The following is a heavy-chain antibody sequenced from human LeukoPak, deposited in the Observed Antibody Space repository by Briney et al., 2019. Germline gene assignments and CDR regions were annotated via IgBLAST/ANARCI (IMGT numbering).Heavy chain of an antibody. D-gene: IGHD2/OR15-2a*01. J-gene: IGHJ5*02. CDR1: GASASTSH. CDR3: SEGYFEPFDH. V-gene: IGHV4-59*02. CDR2: LSYTGKT. Sequence: SETLSLTCLVSGASASTSHWNWIRQLPGKGLEWIGCLSYTGKTDYNPSLTSRVTISLGTSKNQVSLKLRSVTAADTAVYYCSEGYFEPFDHWGQGTLVVVSS.